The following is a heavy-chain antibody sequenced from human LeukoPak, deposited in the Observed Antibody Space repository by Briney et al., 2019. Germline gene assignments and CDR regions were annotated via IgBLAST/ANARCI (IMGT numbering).Heavy chain of an antibody. D-gene: IGHD3-22*01. CDR3: ARHSSVLNSFDP. CDR1: AYSFTNYW. CDR2: IDPGDSQT. J-gene: IGHJ5*02. Sequence: GESLKISCKGSAYSFTNYWISWVRQIPGKGLEWMGRIDPGDSQTNYSPSFQGHVTISADKSISTAYLQWSSLKASDTAMYYCARHSSVLNSFDPWGQGTLVTVSS. V-gene: IGHV5-10-1*01.